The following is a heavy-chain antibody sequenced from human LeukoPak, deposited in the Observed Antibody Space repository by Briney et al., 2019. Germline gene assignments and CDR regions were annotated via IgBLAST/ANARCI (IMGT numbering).Heavy chain of an antibody. D-gene: IGHD3-10*01. V-gene: IGHV1-2*02. Sequence: ASVKVSCKASGYTFTGYYMHWVRQAPGQGLEWMGWINPNSGGTNYAQKFQGRVTMTRDTSISTAYMELSRLRSDDTAVYYCARDLITMVRGVINDAWSDPWGQGTLVTVSS. J-gene: IGHJ5*02. CDR1: GYTFTGYY. CDR2: INPNSGGT. CDR3: ARDLITMVRGVINDAWSDP.